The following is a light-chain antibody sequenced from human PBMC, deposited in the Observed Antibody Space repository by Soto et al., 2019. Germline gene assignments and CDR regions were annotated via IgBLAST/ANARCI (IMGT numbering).Light chain of an antibody. V-gene: IGLV1-47*01. J-gene: IGLJ3*02. Sequence: QLVLTQPPSASGTPGQRVTISCSGSSSNIGINYVYWYQQLPGTAPKLLIYRNNQRPSGVPDRFSGSKSGTSASLAISGLRSEDEADYYCAAWDDSLSSPVFGGGTKLTVL. CDR1: SSNIGINY. CDR3: AAWDDSLSSPV. CDR2: RNN.